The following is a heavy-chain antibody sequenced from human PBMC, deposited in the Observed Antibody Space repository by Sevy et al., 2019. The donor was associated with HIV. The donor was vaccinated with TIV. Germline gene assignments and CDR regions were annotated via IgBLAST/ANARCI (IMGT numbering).Heavy chain of an antibody. V-gene: IGHV3-23*01. J-gene: IGHJ4*02. CDR1: GFTFSSYA. CDR2: ISGSGGNT. Sequence: GGSLGLSCAASGFTFSSYAMSWVRQAPGKGLEWVSAISGSGGNTYYADSVKGRFTISRDDSKNTLYLQMNSLRAEDTALYYCAKEPPASTPYFDYWGQGTLVTVSS. CDR3: AKEPPASTPYFDY.